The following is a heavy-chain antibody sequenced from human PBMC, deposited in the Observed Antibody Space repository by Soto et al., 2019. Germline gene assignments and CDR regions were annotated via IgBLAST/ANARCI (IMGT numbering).Heavy chain of an antibody. CDR2: ISAYNGNT. V-gene: IGHV1-18*01. J-gene: IGHJ6*03. CDR1: GYTFTSDG. Sequence: GASVKVSCKASGYTFTSDGISWVRQAPGQGLEWMGWISAYNGNTNYAQKLQGRVTMTTDTSTSTAYMELRSPRSDDTAVYYCARETFNLYYYYMHVSGKGTTDNVSS. CDR3: ARETFNLYYYYMHV.